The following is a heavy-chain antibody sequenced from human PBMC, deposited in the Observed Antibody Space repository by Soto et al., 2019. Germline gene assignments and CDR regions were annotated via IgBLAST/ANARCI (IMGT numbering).Heavy chain of an antibody. Sequence: EVQLVESGGDLVQPGGSLRLSCEASEFSFSSYWMTWVRQPPGKGLEWVANIKQDGRETYYVASVKGRFTISWDNVKNLLLLQMDSPTPADTAVYYCAGDGVRNGASNGWLDLWGQGTLVTVSS. V-gene: IGHV3-7*03. D-gene: IGHD3-10*01. CDR2: IKQDGRET. CDR3: AGDGVRNGASNGWLDL. CDR1: EFSFSSYW. J-gene: IGHJ5*02.